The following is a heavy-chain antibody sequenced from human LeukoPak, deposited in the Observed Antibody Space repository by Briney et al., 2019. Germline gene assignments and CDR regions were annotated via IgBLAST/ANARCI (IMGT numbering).Heavy chain of an antibody. J-gene: IGHJ1*01. CDR1: GYTFTSYY. D-gene: IGHD3-22*01. V-gene: IGHV1-46*01. CDR2: INPSGGST. CDR3: VRENYDSSGSPAEYLQH. Sequence: ASVKVSCKASGYTFTSYYMHWVRQAPGQGLEWMGIINPSGGSTSYAQKFQGRVTMTRDTSTSTVYMELSSLRSEDTAVYYCVRENYDSSGSPAEYLQHWGQGTLVTVSS.